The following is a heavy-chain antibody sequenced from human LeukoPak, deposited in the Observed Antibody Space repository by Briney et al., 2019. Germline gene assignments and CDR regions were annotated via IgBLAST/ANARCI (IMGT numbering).Heavy chain of an antibody. V-gene: IGHV3-11*01. J-gene: IGHJ4*02. Sequence: PGGSLRLSCAASGFTFSDYYMSWIRQAPGKGLEWVSYISSSGSTIYYADSVKGRFTISRDNAKNSLYLQMNSLRAEDTAVYCCARDPAHYDILTGYYWGQGTLVTVSS. CDR1: GFTFSDYY. CDR3: ARDPAHYDILTGYY. D-gene: IGHD3-9*01. CDR2: ISSSGSTI.